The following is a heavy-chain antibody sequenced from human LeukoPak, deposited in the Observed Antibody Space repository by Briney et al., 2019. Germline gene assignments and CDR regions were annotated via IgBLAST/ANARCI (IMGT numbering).Heavy chain of an antibody. CDR2: IYYSGST. D-gene: IGHD3-9*01. Sequence: SETLSLTCTVSGGSISSSSYYWGWIRQPPGKGLEWIGSIYYSGSTYYNPSLKSRVTISVDTSKNQFSLKLSSVTAADTAVYYCARDGLRYFDWLCFDYWGQGTLVTVSS. CDR3: ARDGLRYFDWLCFDY. CDR1: GGSISSSSYY. J-gene: IGHJ4*02. V-gene: IGHV4-39*07.